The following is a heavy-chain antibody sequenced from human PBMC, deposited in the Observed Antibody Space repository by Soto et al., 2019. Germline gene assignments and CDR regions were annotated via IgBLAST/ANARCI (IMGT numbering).Heavy chain of an antibody. V-gene: IGHV3-23*01. CDR2: ISGNGGTT. CDR3: VKAWVPPAVVFSPPIFDS. D-gene: IGHD3-22*01. J-gene: IGHJ4*02. CDR1: GFTFSNYA. Sequence: PGGSLRLSCSASGFTFSNYAMSWVRQAPGGGLEWFSFISGNGGTTFYADSVEGRFSVSRDNSKNTVDLHMNSLRVEDSAVYFCVKAWVPPAVVFSPPIFDSWGQGTLVTISS.